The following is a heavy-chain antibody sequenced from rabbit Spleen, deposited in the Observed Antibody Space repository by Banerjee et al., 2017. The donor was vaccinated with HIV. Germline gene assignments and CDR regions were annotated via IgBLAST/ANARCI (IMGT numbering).Heavy chain of an antibody. CDR2: IDPIFGRT. Sequence: QEQLVESGGDLVKPEGSLTLTCTASGFSFSYSYWICWVRQAPGKGLEWIGYIDPIFGRTYYASWVNGRFTISSHNAQNTLYLQLNSLTAADTATYFCVRDLGYDDYSEKGYFNLWGPGTLVTVS. CDR3: VRDLGYDDYSEKGYFNL. CDR1: GFSFSYSYW. J-gene: IGHJ4*01. V-gene: IGHV1S45*01. D-gene: IGHD2-1*01.